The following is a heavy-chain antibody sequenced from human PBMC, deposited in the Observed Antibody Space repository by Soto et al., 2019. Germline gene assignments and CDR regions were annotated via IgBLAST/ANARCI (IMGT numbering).Heavy chain of an antibody. D-gene: IGHD5-12*01. J-gene: IGHJ4*02. V-gene: IGHV4-30-2*06. CDR2: ISHLEST. CDR3: ARGGGYDSFDY. Sequence: SETLSLTCTVSGASISYGGFSWSWIRQSPGKGLEWIGYISHLESTYFHPSFKSRLTMSIDRTRNQFSLKLSSVTAADMAVYYCARGGGYDSFDYWGQGVPVTVYS. CDR1: GASISYGGFS.